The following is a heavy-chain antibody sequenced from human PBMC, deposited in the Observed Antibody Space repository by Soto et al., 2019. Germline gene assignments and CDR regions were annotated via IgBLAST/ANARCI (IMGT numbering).Heavy chain of an antibody. V-gene: IGHV3-23*01. CDR1: GFTFSSYA. D-gene: IGHD6-13*01. CDR3: AKIRSSSWAGYYYYGMYV. Sequence: HPGGSLRLSCAASGFTFSSYAMSWVRQAPGKGLEWVSAISGSGGSTYYADSVKGRFTISRDNSKNTLYLQMNSLRAEDTAVYYCAKIRSSSWAGYYYYGMYVWGQGTTVTVSS. CDR2: ISGSGGST. J-gene: IGHJ6*02.